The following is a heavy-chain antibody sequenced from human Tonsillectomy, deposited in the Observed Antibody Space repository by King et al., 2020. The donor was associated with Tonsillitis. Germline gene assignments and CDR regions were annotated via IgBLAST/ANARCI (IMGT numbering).Heavy chain of an antibody. Sequence: VQLVESGGGLVQPGGSLRLSCAASGFTFSSYAMSWVRQAPGKGLEWVSGISGSGGSTYYADSVKGRFTISRDNSKNTLYLQVNSLRAEDTTVYYCANDYYYASVSCFGYWGQGTLVTVSS. CDR2: ISGSGGST. CDR3: ANDYYYASVSCFGY. J-gene: IGHJ4*02. V-gene: IGHV3-23*04. D-gene: IGHD3-10*01. CDR1: GFTFSSYA.